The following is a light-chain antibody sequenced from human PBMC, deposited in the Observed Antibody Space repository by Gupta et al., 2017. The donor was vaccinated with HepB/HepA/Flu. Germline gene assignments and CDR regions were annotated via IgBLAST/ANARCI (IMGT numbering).Light chain of an antibody. CDR3: QQHHWLHG. CDR2: YVS. J-gene: IGKJ2*03. Sequence: EIVLTQSPGTLSLSPGERATLSCRASQSINANTFAWYQQKPGQAPRLLIYYVSNRATGVPDRFSGSGSGTDFTLTISRREPEDSAVYYWQQHHWLHGFGQGTKLEIK. CDR1: QSINANT. V-gene: IGKV3-20*01.